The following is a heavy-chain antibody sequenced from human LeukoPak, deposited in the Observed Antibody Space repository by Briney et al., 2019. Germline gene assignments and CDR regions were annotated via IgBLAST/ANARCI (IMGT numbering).Heavy chain of an antibody. D-gene: IGHD6-19*01. CDR1: GFTFSSYP. V-gene: IGHV3-23*01. J-gene: IGHJ4*02. CDR2: ISGSGGDT. Sequence: GGSLRLSCAASGFTFSSYPMSWVRQAPGKGLEWVSAISGSGGDTYYADSVKGRFTISRDNPKNTLDLQMNSLRAEDTALYYCATSSGWYPKYFDYWGQGTLVTVSS. CDR3: ATSSGWYPKYFDY.